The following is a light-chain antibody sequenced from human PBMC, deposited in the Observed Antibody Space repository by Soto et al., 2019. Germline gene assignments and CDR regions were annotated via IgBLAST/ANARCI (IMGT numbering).Light chain of an antibody. CDR3: LQFDRLPIT. V-gene: IGKV1-33*01. CDR2: DAS. CDR1: QDIRNH. Sequence: DIQMTQSPSSLSASVGDRVIITCQASQDIRNHLNWYQQKPGKAPKLLIYDASNLETGVPPRFSGGGSGTEFSCTISSQQSEDIATYYCLQFDRLPITFGAGTKVDIK. J-gene: IGKJ4*01.